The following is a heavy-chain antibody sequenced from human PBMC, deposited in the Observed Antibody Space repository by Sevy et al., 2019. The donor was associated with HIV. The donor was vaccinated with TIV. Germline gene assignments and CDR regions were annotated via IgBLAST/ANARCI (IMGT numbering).Heavy chain of an antibody. CDR2: IYSGGST. V-gene: IGHV3-53*01. CDR1: GFTVSSNY. Sequence: GGSLRLSCAASGFTVSSNYMSWVRQAPGKGLEWVSVIYSGGSTYYADSVKGRFTISRDNSKNTLYLQMNSLRAEDTSVYYGARDRRVGYWYFDLWGRGTLVTVSS. CDR3: ARDRRVGYWYFDL. D-gene: IGHD1-26*01. J-gene: IGHJ2*01.